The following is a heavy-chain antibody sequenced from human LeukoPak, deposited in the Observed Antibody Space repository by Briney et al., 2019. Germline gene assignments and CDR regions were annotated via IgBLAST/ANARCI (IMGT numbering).Heavy chain of an antibody. V-gene: IGHV1-18*01. CDR2: ISAYNGDT. CDR3: ARDTALIITPGGPDF. J-gene: IGHJ4*02. Sequence: ASVKVSCKASGYTFGSYGISWVRQAPGQGLAWVGWISAYNGDTRYAQHLQGRVTLTTDTSTGTAYMELRSLTSDDTALYYCARDTALIITPGGPDFWGRGTLITVSS. D-gene: IGHD2-8*02. CDR1: GYTFGSYG.